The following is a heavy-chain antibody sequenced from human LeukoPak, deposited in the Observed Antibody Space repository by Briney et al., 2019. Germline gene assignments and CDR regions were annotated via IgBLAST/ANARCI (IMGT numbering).Heavy chain of an antibody. CDR2: MNPNSGNT. J-gene: IGHJ3*02. Sequence: ASVKVSCKASGYTLTSYDINWVRQATGQGLEWMGWMNPNSGNTGYAQKFQGRVTMTRNTSISTAYMELSSLRSEDTAVYYCATDCSGTSCYTGGAFDIWGQGTMVTVSS. CDR3: ATDCSGTSCYTGGAFDI. CDR1: GYTLTSYD. V-gene: IGHV1-8*01. D-gene: IGHD2-2*02.